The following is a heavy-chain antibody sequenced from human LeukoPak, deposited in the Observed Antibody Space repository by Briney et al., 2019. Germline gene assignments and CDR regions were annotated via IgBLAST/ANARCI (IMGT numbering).Heavy chain of an antibody. CDR3: ARDVRVYSYGSSYYYYYYMDV. V-gene: IGHV4-38-2*02. Sequence: KPSETLSLTCTVSGYSISSGYYWGWIRQPPGKGLEWIGSIYYSGSTYYNPSLKSRVTISVDTSKNQFSLKLSSVTAADTAVYYCARDVRVYSYGSSYYYYYYMDVWGKGTTVTVSS. CDR1: GYSISSGYY. CDR2: IYYSGST. J-gene: IGHJ6*03. D-gene: IGHD5-18*01.